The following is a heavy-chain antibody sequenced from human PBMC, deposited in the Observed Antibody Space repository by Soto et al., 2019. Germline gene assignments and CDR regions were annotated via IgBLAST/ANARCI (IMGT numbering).Heavy chain of an antibody. CDR2: IIPIFGTA. CDR1: GGTFSSYA. V-gene: IGHV1-69*12. D-gene: IGHD3-22*01. Sequence: QVQLVQSGAEVKKPGSSVKVSCKASGGTFSSYAITWVRQAPGQGLEWMGGIIPIFGTANYAQKFQARVTITADESTRTSYMELSSLRSEATAVYYCARDRGPSSGYYPYWFDPWGQRTLVTVSS. CDR3: ARDRGPSSGYYPYWFDP. J-gene: IGHJ5*02.